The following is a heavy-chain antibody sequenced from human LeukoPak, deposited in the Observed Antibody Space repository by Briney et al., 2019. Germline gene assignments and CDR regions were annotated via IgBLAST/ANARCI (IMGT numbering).Heavy chain of an antibody. V-gene: IGHV4-61*02. CDR1: GGSISSGSYY. D-gene: IGHD4-11*01. CDR2: IYTSGST. CDR3: ASGMTTVTYFYYYYYYMDV. J-gene: IGHJ6*03. Sequence: SETLSLTCTVSGGSISSGSYYWSWIRQPAGKGLEWIGRIYTSGSTNYNPSLKSRVTISVDTSKNQFSLKLSSVTAADTAVYYCASGMTTVTYFYYYYYYMDVWGKGTTVTVSS.